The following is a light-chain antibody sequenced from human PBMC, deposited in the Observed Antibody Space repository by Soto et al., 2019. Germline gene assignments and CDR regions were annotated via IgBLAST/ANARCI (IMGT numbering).Light chain of an antibody. J-gene: IGKJ4*01. CDR1: QSISNN. CDR3: QQYHIWPT. Sequence: EIVMTQSPATLSLSPGERATLSCRASQSISNNLAWYQQKPGQAPRLLIYGASTRATGMPARFSGSGSGTEFTLTIRRLQSEDFAVYHCQQYHIWPTFGGGTKVEIK. V-gene: IGKV3-15*01. CDR2: GAS.